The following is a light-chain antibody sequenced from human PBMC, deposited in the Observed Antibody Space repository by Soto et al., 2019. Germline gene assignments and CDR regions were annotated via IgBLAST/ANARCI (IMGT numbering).Light chain of an antibody. CDR1: QSVKSSY. J-gene: IGKJ1*01. CDR3: QQYDSLLRT. Sequence: VLTQSPGTLSLSSGERATLSCRASQSVKSSYLAWYQQKPGQAPRLLIYSASSRATGIPDRFSGSGSGTDFTLTIGRLEPEDFALYYCQQYDSLLRTFCQGTKVAIK. V-gene: IGKV3-20*01. CDR2: SAS.